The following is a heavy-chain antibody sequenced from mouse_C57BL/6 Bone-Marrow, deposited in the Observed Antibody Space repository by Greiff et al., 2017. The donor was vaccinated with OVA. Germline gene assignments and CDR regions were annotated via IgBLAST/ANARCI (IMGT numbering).Heavy chain of an antibody. CDR2: IYPRDGST. J-gene: IGHJ1*03. V-gene: IGHV1-85*01. CDR1: GYTFTSYD. CDR3: ARPLHYYGSSYWYFDV. Sequence: QVQLQQSGPELVKPGASVKLSCKASGYTFTSYDINWVKQRPGQGLEWIGWIYPRDGSTKYNEKFKGKATLTVDTSSSTAYMELHSLTSEDSAVYFCARPLHYYGSSYWYFDVWGTGTTVTVSS. D-gene: IGHD1-1*01.